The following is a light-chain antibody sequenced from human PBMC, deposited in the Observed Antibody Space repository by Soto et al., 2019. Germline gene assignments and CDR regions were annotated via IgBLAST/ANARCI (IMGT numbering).Light chain of an antibody. CDR3: ASYTSSSTLV. CDR2: EVS. CDR1: SSDVGGYNY. V-gene: IGLV2-14*01. J-gene: IGLJ1*01. Sequence: QSVLTQPASVSGSPGQSITISCTGTSSDVGGYNYVSWYQYHPGKAPKLMIYEVSNRPSGDSNRFSGSKSGNTASLTISGLQAEDEADYYCASYTSSSTLVFGSGTKLTVL.